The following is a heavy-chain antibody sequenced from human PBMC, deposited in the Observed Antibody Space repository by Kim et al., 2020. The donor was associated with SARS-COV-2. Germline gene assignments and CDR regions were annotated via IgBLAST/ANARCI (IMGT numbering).Heavy chain of an antibody. CDR1: GFTFSSYS. CDR3: AREKRGYCSSTSCQYYYYLDV. V-gene: IGHV3-7*01. CDR2: IKQDGGGK. J-gene: IGHJ6*03. D-gene: IGHD2-2*01. Sequence: GGSLRLSCAASGFTFSSYSMSWVRQAPGKGLEWVANIKQDGGGKYYADSVKGRFTISRDNAKNTLYLQMNSLRAEDTAVYYCAREKRGYCSSTSCQYYYYLDVWGGGTTVTVSS.